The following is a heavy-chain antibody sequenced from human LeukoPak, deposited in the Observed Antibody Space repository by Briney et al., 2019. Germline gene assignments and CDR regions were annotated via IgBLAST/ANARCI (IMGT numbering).Heavy chain of an antibody. CDR2: IKQDGSEK. V-gene: IGHV3-7*01. J-gene: IGHJ4*02. D-gene: IGHD3-3*01. CDR1: RFIVSSCW. CDR3: ARYDFWSGYAFDY. Sequence: GGSLRLSCAASRFIVSSCWISWVRQAPGKGLEWVANIKQDGSEKYYVDSVKGRFTISRDNARNSLYLQINSLRAEDTAVYYCARYDFWSGYAFDYWGQGTLVTVSS.